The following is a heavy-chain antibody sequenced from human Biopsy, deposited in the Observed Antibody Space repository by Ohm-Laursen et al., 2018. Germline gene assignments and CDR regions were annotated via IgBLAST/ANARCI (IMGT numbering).Heavy chain of an antibody. J-gene: IGHJ4*02. V-gene: IGHV4-31*03. CDR1: GVSISVDGYY. CDR3: ATFRASWDTTQGGDY. CDR2: IYHSGTT. D-gene: IGHD1-26*01. Sequence: TLSLTCSVSGVSISVDGYYWAWIRQLPGKGLDWIGYIYHSGTTYYNPSLKSRLTMSVDTSKNEFSLRLSSVTAADTAVYFCATFRASWDTTQGGDYWGQGTLVTVSS.